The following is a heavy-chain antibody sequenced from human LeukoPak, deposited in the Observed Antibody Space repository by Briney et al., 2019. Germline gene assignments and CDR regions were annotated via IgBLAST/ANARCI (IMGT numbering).Heavy chain of an antibody. CDR3: ARAPPLRGYSYGYLGSLEE. CDR1: GFTFSSYA. D-gene: IGHD5-18*01. Sequence: PGRSLRLSCAASGFTFSSYAMHWVRQAPGKGLEWVAVISYDGSNKYYADSVKGRFTISRDNSKNTLYLQMNSLRAEDTAVYYCARAPPLRGYSYGYLGSLEEWGQGTLVTVSS. V-gene: IGHV3-30-3*01. J-gene: IGHJ4*02. CDR2: ISYDGSNK.